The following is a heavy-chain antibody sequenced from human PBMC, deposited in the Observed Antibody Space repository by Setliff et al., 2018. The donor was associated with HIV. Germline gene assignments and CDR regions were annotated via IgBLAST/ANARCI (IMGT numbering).Heavy chain of an antibody. CDR2: IFYTGST. CDR1: GASMRDYY. V-gene: IGHV4-59*08. J-gene: IGHJ4*02. CDR3: ARQVSIPGVAITPVDY. D-gene: IGHD5-12*01. Sequence: TLSLTCTVSGASMRDYYWTWIRQSPGKGLEWIGHIFYTGSTTYNPSLKSRLTMSVDTSNSQFYLKLISVTATDTAIYYCARQVSIPGVAITPVDYWGQGALVTVSS.